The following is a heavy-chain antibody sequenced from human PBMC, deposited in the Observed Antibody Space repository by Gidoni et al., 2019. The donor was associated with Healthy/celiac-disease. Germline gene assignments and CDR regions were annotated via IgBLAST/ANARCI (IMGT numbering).Heavy chain of an antibody. CDR2: IHHSGST. CDR1: GGSISSSNW. D-gene: IGHD1-26*01. J-gene: IGHJ6*02. V-gene: IGHV4-4*02. Sequence: QVQLQESGPGLVKPSGTLSLTCAVYGGSISSSNWWSWVRQPPGKGLEWIGEIHHSGSTNYNPSLKSRVTISVDKSKNQFSLRLSSVTAADTAVYYCARAVDPWVGYYGMDVWGQGTTVTVSS. CDR3: ARAVDPWVGYYGMDV.